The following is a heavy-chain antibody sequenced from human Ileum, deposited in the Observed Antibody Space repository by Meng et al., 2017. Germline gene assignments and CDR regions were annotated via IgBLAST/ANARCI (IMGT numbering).Heavy chain of an antibody. CDR3: ARLATPSYDFWSGYRFDY. D-gene: IGHD3-3*01. CDR2: INHSGST. CDR1: GGSFSGYY. J-gene: IGHJ4*02. V-gene: IGHV4-34*01. Sequence: SETLSLTGAVYGGSFSGYYWSWIRQPPGKGLAWIGEINHSGSTNYNRSLKSRVTISVDTSKNQFSLTLSSVTAANTAVYYCARLATPSYDFWSGYRFDYWGQGTLVTVSS.